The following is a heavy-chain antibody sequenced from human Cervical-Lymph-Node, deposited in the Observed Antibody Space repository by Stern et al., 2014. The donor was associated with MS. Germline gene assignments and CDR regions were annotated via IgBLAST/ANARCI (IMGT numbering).Heavy chain of an antibody. J-gene: IGHJ4*02. V-gene: IGHV3-23*04. CDR2: IRGSGFTT. CDR3: ATQHSTGWYTMGY. D-gene: IGHD6-19*01. Sequence: VQLVESGGGLVQPGGSLESPWEPFGFPFTNYAMPWARTAPGKGLAGAPAIRGSGFTTYYADSVKGRFTISRDNSENTVDLQMNSLRAEDTAVYYCATQHSTGWYTMGYWGQGSLVTVSS. CDR1: GFPFTNYA.